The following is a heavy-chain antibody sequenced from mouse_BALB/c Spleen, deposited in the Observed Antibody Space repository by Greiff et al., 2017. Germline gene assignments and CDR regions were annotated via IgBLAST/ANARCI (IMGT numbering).Heavy chain of an antibody. CDR1: GYTFTSYW. D-gene: IGHD2-1*01. V-gene: IGHV1-7*01. CDR2: INPSTGYT. Sequence: QVQLQQSGAELAKPGASVKMSCKASGYTFTSYWMHWVKQRPGQGLEWIGYINPSTGYTEYNQKFKDKATLTADKSSSTAYMQLSSLTSEDSAVYYCACGNYFAYWGQGTLVTVSA. CDR3: ACGNYFAY. J-gene: IGHJ3*01.